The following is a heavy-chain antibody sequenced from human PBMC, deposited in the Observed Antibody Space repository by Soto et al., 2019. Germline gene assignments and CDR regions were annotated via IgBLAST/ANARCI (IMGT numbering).Heavy chain of an antibody. J-gene: IGHJ6*02. CDR3: AGEGDRGHRLGV. V-gene: IGHV4-30-4*08. CDR1: GDSISRDYYH. CDR2: IHHSGSI. Sequence: SETLSLTCTVSGDSISRDYYHWTWIRQSPGKGLEWIGYIHHSGSILYNPSLTSRVTIPVDTSKNQFSLHLTSVPAADTAVYFCAGEGDRGHRLGVWGQGTTVTVSS.